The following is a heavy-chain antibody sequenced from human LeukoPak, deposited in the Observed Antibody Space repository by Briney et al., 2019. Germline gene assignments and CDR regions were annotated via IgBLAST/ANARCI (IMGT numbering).Heavy chain of an antibody. V-gene: IGHV1-18*01. J-gene: IGHJ3*02. CDR2: ISAYNGNT. D-gene: IGHD3-22*01. Sequence: GASVKVSCKASGYTFTSYGISWVRQAPGQGLEWMGWISAYNGNTNYAQKLQGRGTMTTDTSTSTAYMELRSLRSDDTAVYYCARDQEIVVVIPDAFDIWGQGTMVTVSS. CDR3: ARDQEIVVVIPDAFDI. CDR1: GYTFTSYG.